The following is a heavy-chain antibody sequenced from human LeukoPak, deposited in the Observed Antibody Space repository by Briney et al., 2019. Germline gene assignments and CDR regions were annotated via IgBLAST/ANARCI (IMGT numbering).Heavy chain of an antibody. CDR2: ISYDGSNK. CDR3: ARDKGGGNSGSYFYYYYGMDV. D-gene: IGHD1-26*01. CDR1: GFTFSSYA. J-gene: IGHJ6*02. Sequence: PGGSRRLSCAASGFTFSSYAMHWFRQAPGKGLEWLAVISYDGSNKYYADSVKGRFTISRDNSKNTLYLQMNSLRAEDTAVYYWARDKGGGNSGSYFYYYYGMDVWGQGTTVTVYS. V-gene: IGHV3-30-3*01.